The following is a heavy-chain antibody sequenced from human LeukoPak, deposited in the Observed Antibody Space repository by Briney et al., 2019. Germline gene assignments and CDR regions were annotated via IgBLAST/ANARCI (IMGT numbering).Heavy chain of an antibody. Sequence: GGSLRLSCAASGFTFSGYRVTWIRQTPGKGLEWVSYISNSGDHINYAESVRGRFTISRDNTKNSLYLQMDSLRAEDTAVYYCARCQYNSSPGFWGQGTLVTVSS. D-gene: IGHD6-13*01. CDR1: GFTFSGYR. J-gene: IGHJ4*02. CDR2: ISNSGDHI. CDR3: ARCQYNSSPGF. V-gene: IGHV3-11*03.